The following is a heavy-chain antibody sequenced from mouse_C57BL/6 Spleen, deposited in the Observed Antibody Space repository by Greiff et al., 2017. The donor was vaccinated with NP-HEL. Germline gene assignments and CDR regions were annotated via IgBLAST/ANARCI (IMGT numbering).Heavy chain of an antibody. Sequence: DVQLVESGPGLVKPSQSLSLTCSVTGYSITSGYYWNWIRQFPGNKLEWMGYISYDGSNNYNPSLKNRISITRDTSKNQLFLKLNSVTTEDTATYYCARDEGDWFAYWGQGTLVTVSA. CDR1: GYSITSGYY. CDR2: ISYDGSN. CDR3: ARDEGDWFAY. J-gene: IGHJ3*01. V-gene: IGHV3-6*01.